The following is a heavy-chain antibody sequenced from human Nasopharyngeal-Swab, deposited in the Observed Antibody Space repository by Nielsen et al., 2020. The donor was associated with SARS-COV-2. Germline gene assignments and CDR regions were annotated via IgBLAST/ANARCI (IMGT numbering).Heavy chain of an antibody. D-gene: IGHD3-22*01. CDR1: GFTFSTYV. J-gene: IGHJ4*02. Sequence: GESLKISCAASGFTFSTYVMYWVRQPPAKGLEWVSIISGSGGSTYYADSVKGRFTISRDNSKNTLYLQMNSLRAEDTAVYYCAKRDDYYESSGLGDWGQGTLVTVSS. CDR3: AKRDDYYESSGLGD. CDR2: ISGSGGST. V-gene: IGHV3-23*01.